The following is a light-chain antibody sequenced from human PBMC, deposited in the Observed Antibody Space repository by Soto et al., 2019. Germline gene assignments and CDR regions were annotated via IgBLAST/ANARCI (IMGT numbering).Light chain of an antibody. CDR1: QSISNY. V-gene: IGKV1-39*01. J-gene: IGKJ1*01. CDR3: QQSTDIPRT. Sequence: DIQMTQSPSSLSASVGDRVTITCRASQSISNYLNWYQQRPGKAPKLLIYTSSNLQTGVPSRFSGSGSGTDFTLTISCLQPEDFATYYCQQSTDIPRTFGQGTKVEIK. CDR2: TSS.